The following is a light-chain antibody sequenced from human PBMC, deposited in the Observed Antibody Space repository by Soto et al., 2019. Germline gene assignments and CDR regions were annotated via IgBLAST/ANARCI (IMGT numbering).Light chain of an antibody. CDR2: KAA. CDR1: QSISSW. Sequence: DIQMTQSPSTLSASVGDRVTITCRASQSISSWLAWYQQKPGKAPKLLIYKAASLESGGPSRFNGSGSGTEITHTISRLQPDDFPSYYCQQYNSYSRNTFGQGTKLEIK. V-gene: IGKV1-5*03. CDR3: QQYNSYSRNT. J-gene: IGKJ2*01.